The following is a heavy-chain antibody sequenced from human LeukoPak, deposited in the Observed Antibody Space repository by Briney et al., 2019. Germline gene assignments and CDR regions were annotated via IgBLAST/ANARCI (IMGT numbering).Heavy chain of an antibody. CDR2: IYTSGST. CDR3: ARDDFDYNDLVSVIHI. CDR1: GGSVISGRYY. D-gene: IGHD3-3*01. V-gene: IGHV4-61*02. Sequence: SETLSLTCTVSGGSVISGRYYWSWIRQPAGKGLEWIGRIYTSGSTNYNPSLKSRVTMSVDTSKNQFSLRLSSVTAADTAVHYCARDDFDYNDLVSVIHIWGQGTMVTVSS. J-gene: IGHJ3*02.